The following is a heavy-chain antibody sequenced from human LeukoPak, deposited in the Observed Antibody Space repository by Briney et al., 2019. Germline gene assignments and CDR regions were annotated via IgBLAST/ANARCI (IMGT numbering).Heavy chain of an antibody. J-gene: IGHJ5*02. CDR2: IIPIFGTV. CDR1: GGTFSSYA. D-gene: IGHD1-26*01. V-gene: IGHV1-69*05. CDR3: ARDLGPIVGATDWFDP. Sequence: ASVKVSCKASGGTFSSYAISWVRQAPGQGLEWMGGIIPIFGTVNYAQKFQGRVTITTDESTSTAYMELSSLRSEDTAVYYCARDLGPIVGATDWFDPWGQGTLVTVSS.